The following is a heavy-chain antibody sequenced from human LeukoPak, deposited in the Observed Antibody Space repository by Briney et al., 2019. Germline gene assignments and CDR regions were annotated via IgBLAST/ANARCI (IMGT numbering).Heavy chain of an antibody. CDR3: ARQSGDQSSAWYFDA. CDR2: INHSGST. J-gene: IGHJ4*02. V-gene: IGHV4-34*01. D-gene: IGHD6-19*01. Sequence: SETLSLTCAVYGGSFSGYYWSWIRQSPGKGLEWIGEINHSGSTNYNPSLKSRVTTSVDTSTDQSSLRLSSATAADTAIYYCARQSGDQSSAWYFDAWGQGTLVTVSS. CDR1: GGSFSGYY.